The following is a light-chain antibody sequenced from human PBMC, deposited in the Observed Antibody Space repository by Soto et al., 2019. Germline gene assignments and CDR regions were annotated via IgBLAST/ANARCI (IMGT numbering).Light chain of an antibody. V-gene: IGLV2-23*02. CDR2: EVS. J-gene: IGLJ3*02. Sequence: QSVLTQPASVSGSPGQSITISCTGTSSDVGSYNLVSWYQQHPGKAPKLMIYEVSKRPSGVSNRFSSSKSGNTASLTISGLQAEDEADYYCCSYAGSSTLWVFGGGTKLTVL. CDR1: SSDVGSYNL. CDR3: CSYAGSSTLWV.